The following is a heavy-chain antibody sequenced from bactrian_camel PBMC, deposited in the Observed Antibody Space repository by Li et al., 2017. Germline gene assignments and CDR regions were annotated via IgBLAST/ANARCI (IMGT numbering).Heavy chain of an antibody. CDR3: AALLLAGRWDSGNYRY. D-gene: IGHD2*01. CDR2: IYSSGTGT. Sequence: QLVESGGGSVQADGSLRLSCVASGSAYSSDCMGWFRQAPGKDPEGVASIYSSGTGTYYPDSVKGRFTISQDNAKETLYLQMNNLEPQDTANYSCAALLLAGRWDSGNYRYWGQGTQVTVS. CDR1: GSAYSSDC. J-gene: IGHJ4*01. V-gene: IGHV3S31*01.